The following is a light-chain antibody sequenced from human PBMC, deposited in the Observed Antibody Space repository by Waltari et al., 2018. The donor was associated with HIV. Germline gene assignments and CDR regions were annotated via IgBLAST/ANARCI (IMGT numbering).Light chain of an antibody. CDR1: NNDIGNTNF. J-gene: IGLJ3*02. CDR3: SSYTNFYTLV. Sequence: QSALTQPASVSGSPGQSITISCIGTNNDIGNTNFVSWYKQDHPGSAPQLIIYTVTTRPSGISYRFSGSKSGNTASLTISGLQADDEAVYYCSSYTNFYTLVFGGGTKLTVL. V-gene: IGLV2-14*01. CDR2: TVT.